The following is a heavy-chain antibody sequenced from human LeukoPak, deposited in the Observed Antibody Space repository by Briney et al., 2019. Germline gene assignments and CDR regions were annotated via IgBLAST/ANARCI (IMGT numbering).Heavy chain of an antibody. Sequence: PSETLSLTCTVSGGSISGYNWGWIRQPPGKGLEWIGYISYSGTTNYNPSLKSRVTMSVDTSKNTFSLRLSSVTAADTAVYYCARRDYGGNLPYAFDIWGQGTLVTVPS. J-gene: IGHJ3*02. CDR1: GGSISGYN. CDR3: ARRDYGGNLPYAFDI. CDR2: ISYSGTT. V-gene: IGHV4-59*08. D-gene: IGHD4-23*01.